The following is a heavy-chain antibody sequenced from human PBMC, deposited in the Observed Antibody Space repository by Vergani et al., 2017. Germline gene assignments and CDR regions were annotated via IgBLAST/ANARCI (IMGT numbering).Heavy chain of an antibody. CDR3: AKDNVPGYYDSSGYCDY. CDR1: GFTFTNFA. Sequence: EVQLLESGGNLVQPGGSLRLSCAAPGFTFTNFAITWVRQAPGEGLEWVSGISGSGGFTYYADSVKGRFTISRDNSKNTMFLQMNNLRAEDTAVYYCAKDNVPGYYDSSGYCDYWGQGTLVTVSS. D-gene: IGHD3-22*01. CDR2: ISGSGGFT. J-gene: IGHJ4*02. V-gene: IGHV3-23*01.